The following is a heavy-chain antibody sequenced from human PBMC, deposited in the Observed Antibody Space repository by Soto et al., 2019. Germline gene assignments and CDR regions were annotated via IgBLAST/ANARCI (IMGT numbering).Heavy chain of an antibody. J-gene: IGHJ4*02. CDR1: GYTFTSYY. CDR2: INPSGGST. Sequence: ASVKVSCTASGYTFTSYYMHWVRQAPGQGLEWMGIINPSGGSTSYAQKFQGRVTMTRDTSTSTVYMELSSLRSEDTAVYYCARYAGAYYDFWSGYSNYFDYWGQGTLVTVSS. CDR3: ARYAGAYYDFWSGYSNYFDY. D-gene: IGHD3-3*01. V-gene: IGHV1-46*01.